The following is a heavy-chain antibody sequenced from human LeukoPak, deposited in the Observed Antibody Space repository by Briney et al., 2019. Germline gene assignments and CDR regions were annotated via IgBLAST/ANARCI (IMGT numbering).Heavy chain of an antibody. CDR1: GFTFSRFS. J-gene: IGHJ5*02. CDR3: ARWFGELVNWFDP. D-gene: IGHD3-10*01. CDR2: ISGSSGAT. V-gene: IGHV3-48*04. Sequence: PGGSLRLSCAASGFTFSRFSMTWVRQAPGQGLEWVSYISGSSGATYYADSAKGRFAISRDDAKNSLYLQMNSLRAEDTAVYYCARWFGELVNWFDPWGQGTLVTVSS.